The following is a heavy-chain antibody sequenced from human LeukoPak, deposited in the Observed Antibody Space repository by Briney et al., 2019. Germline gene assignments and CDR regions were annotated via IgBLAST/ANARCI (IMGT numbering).Heavy chain of an antibody. D-gene: IGHD3-22*01. CDR2: IIPIFGTA. J-gene: IGHJ6*03. CDR1: GGTFSSYA. Sequence: GASVKVSCKASGGTFSSYAISWVRQAPGQGLEWMGGIIPIFGTANYAQRFQGRVTITADESTSTAYMELSSLRSEDTAVYYCARDRHYYDSSGYRGASYYYYYMDVWGKGTTVTISS. CDR3: ARDRHYYDSSGYRGASYYYYYMDV. V-gene: IGHV1-69*13.